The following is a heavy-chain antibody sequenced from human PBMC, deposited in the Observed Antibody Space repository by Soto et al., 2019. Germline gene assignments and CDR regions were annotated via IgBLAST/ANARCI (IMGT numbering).Heavy chain of an antibody. CDR2: ISYSGST. Sequence: PLETLSLTCTVSGCSISSGGYYLSWIRQHPGTGLEWIGHISYSGSTYYKSSLKSRLTFSVDTSKNHFSLKLTSVTAADTAVYYCARGTDTWFFALWGRGTLVTVSS. CDR1: GCSISSGGYY. D-gene: IGHD3-9*01. J-gene: IGHJ2*01. V-gene: IGHV4-31*03. CDR3: ARGTDTWFFAL.